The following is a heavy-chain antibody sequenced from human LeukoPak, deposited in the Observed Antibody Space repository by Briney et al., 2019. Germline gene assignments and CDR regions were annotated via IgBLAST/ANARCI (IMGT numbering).Heavy chain of an antibody. CDR2: ISSSSSYT. D-gene: IGHD6-19*01. V-gene: IGHV3-11*06. CDR3: ATGYSSGGDY. CDR1: GLTFSDYY. Sequence: GGSLRLSCAASGLTFSDYYMSWLRQAPGKGLEWVSYISSSSSYTNYADSVKGRFTISRDNAKNSLYLQMNSLRAEDTAVYYCATGYSSGGDYWGQGTLVTVSS. J-gene: IGHJ4*02.